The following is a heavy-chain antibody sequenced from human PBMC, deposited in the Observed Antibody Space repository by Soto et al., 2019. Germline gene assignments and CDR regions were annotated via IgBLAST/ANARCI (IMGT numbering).Heavy chain of an antibody. CDR1: GFNFDNSY. D-gene: IGHD2-2*01. V-gene: IGHV3-53*01. CDR2: LYSGGKS. Sequence: GGSLRLSCAASGFNFDNSYMSRVRQAPGKGLESVAILYSGGKSYYAESVSGRFTISRDISKNTLDLQMNRLTADDTAVYYCSKNNVAPAFVGFEYWGQGT. CDR3: SKNNVAPAFVGFEY. J-gene: IGHJ4*02.